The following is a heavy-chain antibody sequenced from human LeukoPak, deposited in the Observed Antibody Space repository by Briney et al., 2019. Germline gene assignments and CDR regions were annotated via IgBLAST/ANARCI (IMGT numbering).Heavy chain of an antibody. V-gene: IGHV1-2*06. CDR2: INPNSGGT. D-gene: IGHD6-19*01. CDR1: GYTLTDYY. Sequence: GASVKVSCKASGYTLTDYYMHWVRQAPGQGLEWMGRINPNSGGTNYAQKFQGRVTITADESTSTAYMELSSLRSEDTAVYYCARDLSGEFDYWGQGTLVTVSS. CDR3: ARDLSGEFDY. J-gene: IGHJ4*02.